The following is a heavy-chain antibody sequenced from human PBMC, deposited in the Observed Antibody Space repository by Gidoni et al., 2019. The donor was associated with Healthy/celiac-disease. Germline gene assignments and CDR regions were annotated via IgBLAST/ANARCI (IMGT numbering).Heavy chain of an antibody. J-gene: IGHJ6*02. Sequence: QLQLQESGPGLVKPSETLSLTCTVSGGSISSSSYYWGWIRQPPGKGLEWIGSIYYSGSTYYNPSLKSRVTISVDTSKNQFSLKLSSVTAADTAVYYCAREVTTFVYYYYYGMDVWGQGTTVTVSS. CDR3: AREVTTFVYYYYYGMDV. D-gene: IGHD3-16*01. CDR2: IYYSGST. V-gene: IGHV4-39*07. CDR1: GGSISSSSYY.